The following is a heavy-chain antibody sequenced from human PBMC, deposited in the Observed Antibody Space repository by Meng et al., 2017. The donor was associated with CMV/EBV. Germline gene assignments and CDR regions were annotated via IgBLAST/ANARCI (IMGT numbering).Heavy chain of an antibody. CDR3: ARKVYDFWNASSWFDP. V-gene: IGHV4-59*01. Sequence: SETLSLTCTVSGGSISSYYWSWIRQPPGKGLEWIGYIYYSGSTTYNPSLKSRVSISVDTSKNQFSLKLSSVPAADTAVDYCARKVYDFWNASSWFDPWGQGTLVTVSS. D-gene: IGHD3-3*01. CDR2: IYYSGST. J-gene: IGHJ5*02. CDR1: GGSISSYY.